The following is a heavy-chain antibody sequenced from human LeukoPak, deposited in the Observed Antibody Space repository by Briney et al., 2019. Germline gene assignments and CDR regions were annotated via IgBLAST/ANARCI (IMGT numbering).Heavy chain of an antibody. V-gene: IGHV4-31*03. CDR1: GGSVSSSANY. D-gene: IGHD2-15*01. CDR3: ARDTRY. J-gene: IGHJ4*02. CDR2: IYYSGST. Sequence: SSQTLSLTCTVSGGSVSSSANYWSWIRQHPGKGLEWIGYIYYSGSTYYNPSLKSRVTISVDTSKNQFSLKLDSVTAADTAEYYCARDTRYWGQGTLVTVSS.